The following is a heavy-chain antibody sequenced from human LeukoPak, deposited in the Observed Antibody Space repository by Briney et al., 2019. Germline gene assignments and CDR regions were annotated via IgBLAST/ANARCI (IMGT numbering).Heavy chain of an antibody. CDR3: ARNWNRPFDY. J-gene: IGHJ4*02. CDR1: GFTFTNYW. CDR2: IKDDGSAK. Sequence: GGSLRLSCAASGFTFTNYWMTWVRQAPGKGLEWVANIKDDGSAKYYVDSVKGRFTISRDDAKNSLYLQMNGLRAEDTAVYYCARNWNRPFDYWGQGTLVTVSS. D-gene: IGHD1/OR15-1a*01. V-gene: IGHV3-7*01.